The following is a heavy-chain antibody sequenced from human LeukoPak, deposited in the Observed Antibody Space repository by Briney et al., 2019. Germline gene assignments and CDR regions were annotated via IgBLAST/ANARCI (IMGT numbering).Heavy chain of an antibody. CDR2: ISAYNGNT. V-gene: IGHV1-18*01. J-gene: IGHJ4*02. Sequence: GASVKVSCKASGYTFTSYGISWVRQAPGQGLEWMGWISAYNGNTNYAQKLQGRVTMTTDTSTSTAYMELRSLRSDDTAVYYCASTSSGGRWLLGVLGSPQWGQGTLVTVSS. D-gene: IGHD5-24*01. CDR3: ASTSSGGRWLLGVLGSPQ. CDR1: GYTFTSYG.